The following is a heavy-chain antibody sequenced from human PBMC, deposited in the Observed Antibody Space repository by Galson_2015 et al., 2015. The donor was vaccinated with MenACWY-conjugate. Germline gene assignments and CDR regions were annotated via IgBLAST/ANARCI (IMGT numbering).Heavy chain of an antibody. D-gene: IGHD4-23*01. J-gene: IGHJ4*02. CDR1: GGTFSSYA. V-gene: IGHV1-69*13. CDR2: IIPIFGTA. Sequence: SVKVSCKASGGTFSSYAISWVRQAPGQGLEWMGGIIPIFGTANYAQKFQGRVTITADESTSTAYMELSSLRSEGTAVYYCARDPVPSLTLDYWGQGTLVTVSS. CDR3: ARDPVPSLTLDY.